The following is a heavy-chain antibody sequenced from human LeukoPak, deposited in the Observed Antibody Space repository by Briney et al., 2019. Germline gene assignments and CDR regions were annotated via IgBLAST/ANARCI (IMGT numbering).Heavy chain of an antibody. CDR3: ARSRSVVPAAITGLDFQH. Sequence: ASVKVSCKASGYTFTGYYMHWVRQAPGQGLEWMGWINPSSGGTNYAQKFQGRVTMTRDTSISTAYMELSRLRSDDTAVYYCARSRSVVPAAITGLDFQHWGQGTLVTVSS. CDR2: INPSSGGT. CDR1: GYTFTGYY. J-gene: IGHJ1*01. D-gene: IGHD2-2*01. V-gene: IGHV1-2*02.